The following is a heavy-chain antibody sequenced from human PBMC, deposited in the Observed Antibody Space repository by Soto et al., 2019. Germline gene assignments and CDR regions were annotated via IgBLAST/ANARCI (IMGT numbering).Heavy chain of an antibody. J-gene: IGHJ3*02. V-gene: IGHV5-51*01. Sequence: GESLKISCKGSGYDFTTYWIGWVRQMPGKGLEWMGIIYPGDSDTQYSPSFQGQVTISADKSLRTAYLQWSSLKASDTAMYYCARRQTAVGRRDDAFDIWGQGTMVTVSS. CDR1: GYDFTTYW. D-gene: IGHD6-13*01. CDR3: ARRQTAVGRRDDAFDI. CDR2: IYPGDSDT.